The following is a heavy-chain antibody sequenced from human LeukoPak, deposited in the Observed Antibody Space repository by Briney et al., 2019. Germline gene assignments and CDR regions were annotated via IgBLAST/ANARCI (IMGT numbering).Heavy chain of an antibody. CDR2: IRWNSGST. V-gene: IGHV3-9*03. Sequence: SLRLSCAASGFTFADYAMHWVRQAPGEGMEWVSGIRWNSGSTVYADSVTGRSTTSRDTAKNSLYLQMTSLRAEDMALYYCAKGRYYYDSSGYSDYFDYWGQGTLVTVSS. CDR1: GFTFADYA. CDR3: AKGRYYYDSSGYSDYFDY. J-gene: IGHJ4*02. D-gene: IGHD3-22*01.